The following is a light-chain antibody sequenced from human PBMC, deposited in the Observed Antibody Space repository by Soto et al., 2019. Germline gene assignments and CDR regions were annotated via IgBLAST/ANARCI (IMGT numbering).Light chain of an antibody. CDR1: QSVSNNY. CDR3: QQYCSSPPYT. Sequence: EVVLKQYPGTLSLSPGERASLSCRASQSVSNNYFAWYQQKPGQSPTLLIFGSTDRANGSPDRFSGSGSGTDFTLTISRLEAEDFAVYYCQQYCSSPPYTFGHGTKLEI. CDR2: GST. J-gene: IGKJ2*01. V-gene: IGKV3-20*01.